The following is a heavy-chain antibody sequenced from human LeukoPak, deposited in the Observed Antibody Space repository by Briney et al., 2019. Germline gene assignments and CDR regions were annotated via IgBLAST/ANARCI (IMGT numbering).Heavy chain of an antibody. CDR3: ARDLAAAPGGFDP. V-gene: IGHV1-2*02. CDR2: INPNSGGT. J-gene: IGHJ5*02. CDR1: GYTFTGYY. D-gene: IGHD6-13*01. Sequence: AASVKVSCKASGYTFTGYYMHWVRQAPGQGLEWMGWINPNSGGTNYAQKFQGRVTMTRDTSISTAYMELGRLRSDDTAVYYCARDLAAAPGGFDPWGQGTLVTVSS.